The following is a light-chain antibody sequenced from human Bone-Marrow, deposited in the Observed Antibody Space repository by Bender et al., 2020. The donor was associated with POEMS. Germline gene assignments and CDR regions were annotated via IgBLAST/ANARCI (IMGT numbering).Light chain of an antibody. CDR3: AGWDDRLNAV. V-gene: IGLV1-44*01. J-gene: IGLJ2*01. Sequence: QSVLTQPPSASATPGQRVDISCSGSNSNIGINAVSWYQQLPGEAPKLLIYEDSRRHSGVPDRFSGSKSGSSAFLGISGLQSEDEAYYYYAGWDDRLNAVFGGGTKVTVL. CDR2: EDS. CDR1: NSNIGINA.